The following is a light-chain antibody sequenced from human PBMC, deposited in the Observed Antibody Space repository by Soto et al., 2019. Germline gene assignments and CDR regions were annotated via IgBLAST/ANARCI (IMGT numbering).Light chain of an antibody. J-gene: IGLJ1*01. CDR1: SGDVGAYDY. V-gene: IGLV2-8*01. Sequence: QSVLTQPPSASGSPGQSGTISCTGTSGDVGAYDYVSWYQQHPGKAPKLLIYEVTKRPLGVPDRFSGSKSGNAASLTVSGLQAEDEVDYYCSSYAGSNYPYVFGTGTKLTVL. CDR3: SSYAGSNYPYV. CDR2: EVT.